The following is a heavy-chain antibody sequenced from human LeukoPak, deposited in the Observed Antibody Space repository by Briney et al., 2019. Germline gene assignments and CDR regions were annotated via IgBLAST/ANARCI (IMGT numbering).Heavy chain of an antibody. Sequence: PGGSLRLSCAASGFTFSSYSMNWVRQAPGKGLEWVSYISTSSGTIYYADSVKGRFTIPIDNAKTSLYLQMNSLRDEDTAVYYCARTLTGMAVAGPKGFDYWGQGSLVTVSS. D-gene: IGHD6-19*01. V-gene: IGHV3-48*02. J-gene: IGHJ4*02. CDR3: ARTLTGMAVAGPKGFDY. CDR2: ISTSSGTI. CDR1: GFTFSSYS.